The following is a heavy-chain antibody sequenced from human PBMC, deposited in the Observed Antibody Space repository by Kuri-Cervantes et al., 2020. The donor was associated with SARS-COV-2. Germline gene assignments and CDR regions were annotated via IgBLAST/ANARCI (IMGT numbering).Heavy chain of an antibody. J-gene: IGHJ3*02. CDR1: EYTFTSYD. CDR3: ARGDRNYSSSWYGDAFDI. CDR2: MNPNSGNT. D-gene: IGHD6-13*01. V-gene: IGHV1-8*03. Sequence: ASVKVSCKASEYTFTSYDINWVRQATGQGLEWMGWMNPNSGNTGYAQKFQGRVTITRNTSISTAYMELSSLRSEDTAVYYCARGDRNYSSSWYGDAFDIWGQGTMVTVSS.